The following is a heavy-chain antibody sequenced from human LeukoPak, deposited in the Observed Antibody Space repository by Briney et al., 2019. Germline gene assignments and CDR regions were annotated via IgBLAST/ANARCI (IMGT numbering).Heavy chain of an antibody. J-gene: IGHJ6*03. CDR2: FDPEGAQT. CDR3: AKVMGFYFYYMHV. V-gene: IGHV1-24*01. Sequence: ASVKVSCKVSGYPLTEVSIHWVRQVPGKGLELMGGFDPEGAQTIYAPKFQGRVTMTEDTSTDTAYMGLSSLTSEDTAVYYCAKVMGFYFYYMHVWGTGTTVTVSS. CDR1: GYPLTEVS.